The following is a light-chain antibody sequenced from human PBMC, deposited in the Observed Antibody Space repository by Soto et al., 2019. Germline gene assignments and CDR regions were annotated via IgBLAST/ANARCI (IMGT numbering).Light chain of an antibody. CDR1: QSVSRN. J-gene: IGKJ2*01. CDR3: QQYGDWPPDT. V-gene: IGKV3-15*01. CDR2: DAS. Sequence: EIVMTQSPATLSVSPGERATLSCRASQSVSRNLAWYQQKPGQPPRLLIYDASTRATGVPARFGGSGSGTECTLTISGLQSEDVAVYDCQQYGDWPPDTFGQGTKVEI.